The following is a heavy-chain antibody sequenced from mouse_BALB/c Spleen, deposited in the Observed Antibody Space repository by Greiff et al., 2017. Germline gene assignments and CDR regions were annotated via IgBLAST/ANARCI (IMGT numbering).Heavy chain of an antibody. Sequence: VQVVESGPELVRPGVSVKISCKGSSYTFTDYAMHWVKQSHAKSLEWIGVISTYYGNTNYNQKFKGKATMTVDKSSSTAYMELARLTSEDSAVYYCAREGYYYGSSPYAMDYWGQGTSVTVSS. CDR1: SYTFTDYA. CDR2: ISTYYGNT. J-gene: IGHJ4*01. D-gene: IGHD1-1*01. V-gene: IGHV1-67*01. CDR3: AREGYYYGSSPYAMDY.